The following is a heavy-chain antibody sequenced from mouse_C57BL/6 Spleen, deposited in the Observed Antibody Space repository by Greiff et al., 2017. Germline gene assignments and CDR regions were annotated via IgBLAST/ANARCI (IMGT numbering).Heavy chain of an antibody. D-gene: IGHD4-1*01. Sequence: VQLQQPGAELVKPGASVKSSCKASGYTFTSYWMHWVKQRPGQGLEWIGMIHPNSGSTNYNEKFKSKATLTVDKSSSTAYMQLSSLTSEDSAVYYCARTGARGLAYWGQGTLVTVSA. CDR1: GYTFTSYW. V-gene: IGHV1-64*01. CDR2: IHPNSGST. CDR3: ARTGARGLAY. J-gene: IGHJ3*01.